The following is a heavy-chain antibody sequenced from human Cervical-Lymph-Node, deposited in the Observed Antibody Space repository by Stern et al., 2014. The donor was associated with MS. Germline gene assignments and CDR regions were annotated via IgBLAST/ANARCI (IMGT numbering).Heavy chain of an antibody. J-gene: IGHJ6*02. Sequence: EVQLVESGGGLVKPGGSLRLSCAASAFTFRSYSMHWVRQAPGKGLEWVSTISSNSRNIYYADSVKGRFTISRDNAKNSLFLHMNSLRVEDTAMYYCAISRDYQPVDEYYAMDVWGQGTTVTVSS. V-gene: IGHV3-21*04. CDR3: AISRDYQPVDEYYAMDV. CDR1: AFTFRSYS. CDR2: ISSNSRNI. D-gene: IGHD4-17*01.